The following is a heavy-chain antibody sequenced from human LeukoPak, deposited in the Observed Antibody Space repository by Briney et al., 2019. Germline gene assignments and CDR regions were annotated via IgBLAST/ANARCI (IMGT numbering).Heavy chain of an antibody. J-gene: IGHJ6*03. Sequence: PGRSLRLSCAASGFTLSSYAMHWVRPAPGKGLEWVAVISYDGSNKNYVDSVKGRFTISRDNSKNTLYLQMDSLRAEDTAVYYCARDSPSRDSSDYMDVWGKGTTVTVSS. CDR2: ISYDGSNK. CDR3: ARDSPSRDSSDYMDV. D-gene: IGHD6-6*01. CDR1: GFTLSSYA. V-gene: IGHV3-30*01.